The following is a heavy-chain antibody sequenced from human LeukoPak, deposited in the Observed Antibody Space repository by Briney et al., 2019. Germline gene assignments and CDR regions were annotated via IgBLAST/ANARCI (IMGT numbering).Heavy chain of an antibody. CDR1: GGSINNYV. CDR2: IFSSGTT. J-gene: IGHJ6*03. Sequence: SETLSLTCTVSGGSINNYVLIWIRQPAGKRLEWIGRIFSSGTTNYNPSLKSRATMSVDTSKNQFSLKLSSVTAADTAVYYCARGVRGPYYYYMDVWGKGTTVTVSS. V-gene: IGHV4-4*07. D-gene: IGHD3-10*01. CDR3: ARGVRGPYYYYMDV.